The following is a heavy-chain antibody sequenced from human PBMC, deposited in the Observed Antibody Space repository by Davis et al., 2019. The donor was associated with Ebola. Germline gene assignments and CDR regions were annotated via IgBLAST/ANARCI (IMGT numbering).Heavy chain of an antibody. CDR2: IDWDDDK. CDR3: ARIPVARSSGGYGMDV. V-gene: IGHV2-70*11. Sequence: SGPTLVKPTQTLTLTCTFSGFSLSTSGMCVSWIRQPPGKALEWLARIDWDDDKYYSTSLKTRLTISKDTSKNQVVLTMTNMDPVDTATYHCARIPVARSSGGYGMDVWGQGTTVTVSS. D-gene: IGHD6-25*01. CDR1: GFSLSTSGMC. J-gene: IGHJ6*02.